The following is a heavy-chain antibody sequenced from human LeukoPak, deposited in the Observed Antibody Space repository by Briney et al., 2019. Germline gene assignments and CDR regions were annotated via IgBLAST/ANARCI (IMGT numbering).Heavy chain of an antibody. D-gene: IGHD4-17*01. CDR2: IYHSGST. CDR3: ASEHDYGDYGYYFDY. V-gene: IGHV4-38-2*02. Sequence: SETLSLTCTVSGYSISSGYYWGWIRQPPRKGLEWIGSIYHSGSTYYNPSLKSRVTISVDTSKNQFSLKLSSVTAADTAVYYCASEHDYGDYGYYFDYWGQGTLVTVSS. CDR1: GYSISSGYY. J-gene: IGHJ4*02.